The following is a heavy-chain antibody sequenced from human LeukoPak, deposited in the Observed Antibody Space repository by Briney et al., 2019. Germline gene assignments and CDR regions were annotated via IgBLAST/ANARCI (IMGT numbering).Heavy chain of an antibody. Sequence: SETLSLTCTVSGGSISSYYWSWIRQPPGKGLEWIGYTYYSGSTNYNPSLKSRVTISVDTSKNQFSLKLSSVTAADTAVYYCAGEDYYDSSGYSRWGQGTLVTVSS. V-gene: IGHV4-59*01. CDR1: GGSISSYY. CDR2: TYYSGST. D-gene: IGHD3-22*01. J-gene: IGHJ4*02. CDR3: AGEDYYDSSGYSR.